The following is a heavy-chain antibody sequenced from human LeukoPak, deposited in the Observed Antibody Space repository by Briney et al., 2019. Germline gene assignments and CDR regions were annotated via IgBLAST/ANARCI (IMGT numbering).Heavy chain of an antibody. D-gene: IGHD6-19*01. V-gene: IGHV4-59*01. CDR1: GGSISSYY. J-gene: IGHJ4*02. Sequence: NPSETLSLTCTVSGGSISSYYWSWIRQPPGKGLEWIGYIYYSGSTNYNPSLKSRVTISVDTSKNQFSLKLSSVTAADTAVYYCARVTAVASAYYFDYWGQGTLVTVSS. CDR3: ARVTAVASAYYFDY. CDR2: IYYSGST.